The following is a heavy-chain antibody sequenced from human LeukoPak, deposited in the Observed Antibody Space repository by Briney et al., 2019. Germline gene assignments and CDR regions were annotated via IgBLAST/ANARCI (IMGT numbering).Heavy chain of an antibody. CDR2: MNPNSGNT. J-gene: IGHJ4*02. D-gene: IGHD3-10*01. CDR3: AILWFGELLEDH. Sequence: ASVKVSCKASGYTFTSYDINWVRQATGQGLEWMGWMNPNSGNTGYAQKFQGRVTMTRNTSISTAYMELSSLRSEDTAVYYCAILWFGELLEDHWGQGTLVTVSS. CDR1: GYTFTSYD. V-gene: IGHV1-8*01.